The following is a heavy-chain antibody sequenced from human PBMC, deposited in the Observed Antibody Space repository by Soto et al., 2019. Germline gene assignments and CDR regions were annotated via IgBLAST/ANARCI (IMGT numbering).Heavy chain of an antibody. Sequence: GTLSLPWAVYCGSFSGHSCTWIRQSPGKGLEWIGDINHSGRVNYSPSLKSRVTISLDTSKNQFSLTLSAVTAADTAMYYCSTRAYDTNGYYRFDTWGQGTLVTVSS. D-gene: IGHD3-22*01. J-gene: IGHJ5*01. CDR2: INHSGRV. V-gene: IGHV4-34*01. CDR3: STRAYDTNGYYRFDT. CDR1: CGSFSGHS.